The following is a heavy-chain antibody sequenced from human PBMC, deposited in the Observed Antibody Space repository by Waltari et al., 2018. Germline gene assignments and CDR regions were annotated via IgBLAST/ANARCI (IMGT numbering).Heavy chain of an antibody. Sequence: QVQLQESGPGLVKPSETLSLTCTVSGGSISSHYWSWIRQPPGKGLEWIGYIYYSGSTNYNPSLKSRGTISVDTSKNQFSLKLSSVTAADTAVYYCARDERLLDAFDIWGQGTMVTVSS. CDR1: GGSISSHY. CDR3: ARDERLLDAFDI. J-gene: IGHJ3*02. V-gene: IGHV4-59*11. CDR2: IYYSGST. D-gene: IGHD1-26*01.